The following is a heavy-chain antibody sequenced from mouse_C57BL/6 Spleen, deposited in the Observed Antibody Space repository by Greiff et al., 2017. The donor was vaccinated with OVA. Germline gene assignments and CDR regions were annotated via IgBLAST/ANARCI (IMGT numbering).Heavy chain of an antibody. Sequence: QVQLQQSGPELVKPGASVKLSCKASGYTFTSYDINWVQQRPGQGLEWIGWIYPRDGSTTYNEKFKGKATLTVDTSSSTAYMELHSLTSEDAAVYFCARSGELWPYAMDYWGQGTSVTVSS. J-gene: IGHJ4*01. CDR1: GYTFTSYD. D-gene: IGHD1-1*02. CDR2: IYPRDGST. CDR3: ARSGELWPYAMDY. V-gene: IGHV1-85*01.